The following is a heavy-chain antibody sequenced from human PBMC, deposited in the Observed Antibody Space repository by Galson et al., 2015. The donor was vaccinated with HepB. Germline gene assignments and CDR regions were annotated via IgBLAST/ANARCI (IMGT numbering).Heavy chain of an antibody. CDR2: ISSSSSTI. Sequence: SLRLSCAASGFTFSSYSMNWVRQAPGKGLEWVSYISSSSSTIYYADSVKGRFTISRDNAKNSLYLQMNSLRAEDTAVYYCARGRISGSGWRYYFDYWGQGTLVTVSS. J-gene: IGHJ4*02. V-gene: IGHV3-48*01. CDR1: GFTFSSYS. CDR3: ARGRISGSGWRYYFDY. D-gene: IGHD6-19*01.